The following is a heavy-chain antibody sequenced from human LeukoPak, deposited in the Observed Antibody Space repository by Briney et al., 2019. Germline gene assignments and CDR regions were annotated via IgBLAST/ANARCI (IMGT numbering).Heavy chain of an antibody. CDR1: GFTFSSYS. CDR3: ARDFGRVVVAATSNY. V-gene: IGHV3-21*01. D-gene: IGHD2-15*01. Sequence: GGPLRLSCAASGFTFSSYSMNWVRQAPGKGLEWVSSISSSSSYIYYADSVKGRFTISRDNAKNSLYLQMNSLRAEDTAVYYCARDFGRVVVAATSNYWGQGTLVTVSS. J-gene: IGHJ4*02. CDR2: ISSSSSYI.